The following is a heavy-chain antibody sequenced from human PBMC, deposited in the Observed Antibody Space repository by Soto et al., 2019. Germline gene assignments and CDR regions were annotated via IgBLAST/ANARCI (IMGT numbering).Heavy chain of an antibody. V-gene: IGHV1-3*01. CDR1: GYRLTSYA. D-gene: IGHD6-13*01. J-gene: IGHJ6*04. CDR2: INAGNGNT. Sequence: GAPVEVSWKDCGYRLTSYAMHWVRQAHGQRLEWMGWINAGNGNTKYSQKFQGRVTITRDTSASTAYMELSSLRSEDTAVYYWARDKQQLVRIYYYNSGMAVGGKGTTVPVFS. CDR3: ARDKQQLVRIYYYNSGMAV.